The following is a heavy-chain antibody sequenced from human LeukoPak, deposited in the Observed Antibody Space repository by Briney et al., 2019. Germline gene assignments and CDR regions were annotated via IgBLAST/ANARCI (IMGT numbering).Heavy chain of an antibody. J-gene: IGHJ4*02. D-gene: IGHD3-10*01. CDR2: INPNSGGT. V-gene: IGHV1-2*04. CDR3: ARDDMVRGVMVSD. CDR1: GYTFTGYY. Sequence: GASVNVSCKASGYTFTGYYIHWVRQAPGQGLEWMGWINPNSGGTNYAQKFQGSVTMTRDTSISTAYMDLSSLRSDDTAVYYCARDDMVRGVMVSDWGQGTLVTVSS.